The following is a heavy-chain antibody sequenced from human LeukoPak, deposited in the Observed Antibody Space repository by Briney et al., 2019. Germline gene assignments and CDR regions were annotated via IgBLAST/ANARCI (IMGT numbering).Heavy chain of an antibody. CDR3: ANLYYYDSSGYYYGGSLGLDY. CDR1: GFTFSSYA. Sequence: QSGGSLRLSCAASGFTFSSYAMSWVRQAPGKGLEWVSAISGSGGSTYYADSVKGRFTISRDNSKNTLYLQMNSLRAEDTAVYYCANLYYYDSSGYYYGGSLGLDYWGQGTLVTVSS. CDR2: ISGSGGST. D-gene: IGHD3-22*01. V-gene: IGHV3-23*01. J-gene: IGHJ4*02.